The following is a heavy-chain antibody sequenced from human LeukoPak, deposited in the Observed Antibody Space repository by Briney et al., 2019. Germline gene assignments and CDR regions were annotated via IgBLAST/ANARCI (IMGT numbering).Heavy chain of an antibody. CDR2: ISGYSGNT. Sequence: ASVKVSCKASSYTFTTYGISWVRQAPGQGLEWMGWISGYSGNTNYAQKLHGRVTMSTDTSTSTAYVELRSLRSDDTAVYYCARVEAAAGPFDYWGQGTLVTVSS. D-gene: IGHD6-13*01. V-gene: IGHV1-18*01. CDR3: ARVEAAAGPFDY. J-gene: IGHJ4*02. CDR1: SYTFTTYG.